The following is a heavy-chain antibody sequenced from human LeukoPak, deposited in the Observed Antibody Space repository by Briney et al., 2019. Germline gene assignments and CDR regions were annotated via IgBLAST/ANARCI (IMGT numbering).Heavy chain of an antibody. V-gene: IGHV4-39*07. CDR3: ARWAKQWLVIAGAFDI. D-gene: IGHD6-19*01. CDR2: IYYSGST. J-gene: IGHJ3*02. CDR1: GGSISSSSYY. Sequence: SETLSLTCTVSGGSISSSSYYWGWIRQPPGNGLEWIGSIYYSGSTYYNPSLKSRVTISVDTSKNQFSLKLSSVTAADTAVYYCARWAKQWLVIAGAFDIWGQGTMVTVSS.